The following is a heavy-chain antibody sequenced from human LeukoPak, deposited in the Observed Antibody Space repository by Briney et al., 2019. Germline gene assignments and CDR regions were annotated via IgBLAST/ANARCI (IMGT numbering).Heavy chain of an antibody. CDR2: IYYNGST. Sequence: SETLSLTCTISGGSVSDYYWSWIRQSPGKGLEWIGYIYYNGSTTSNASLKSLVTILADTSKNQFFMKCSSVNDPKTEVYYLASRKLGNDYWGQGALFTVSS. V-gene: IGHV4-59*02. CDR1: GGSVSDYY. CDR3: ASRKLGNDY. J-gene: IGHJ4*02. D-gene: IGHD7-27*01.